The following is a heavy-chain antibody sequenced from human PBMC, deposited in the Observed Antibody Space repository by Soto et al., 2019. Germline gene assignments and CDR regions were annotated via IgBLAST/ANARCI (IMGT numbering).Heavy chain of an antibody. Sequence: SVKVSCKASGGSFSRFALSWVRQAPGQGLEWMGGIIPIIGTTHYAQKFQGRVTITADEFTSTAYMELSSLRSEDTALYFCARGYDTNWFLHHWGQGTLVTVSS. CDR3: ARGYDTNWFLHH. CDR1: GGSFSRFA. CDR2: IIPIIGTT. J-gene: IGHJ1*01. V-gene: IGHV1-69*13. D-gene: IGHD2-2*01.